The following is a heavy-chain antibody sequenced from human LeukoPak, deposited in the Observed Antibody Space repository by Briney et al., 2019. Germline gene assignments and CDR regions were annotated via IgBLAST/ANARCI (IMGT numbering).Heavy chain of an antibody. V-gene: IGHV3-23*01. CDR1: GFTFSIYG. D-gene: IGHD3-16*02. J-gene: IGHJ4*02. Sequence: GGSVSLFRAASGFTFSIYGMGCASLAGGDGRGWLSVLSGSGGSTYYADSVKARYTISRPHSKYTLYLQMNSLRAEHTAVYYCAKVGRSTFGGVIVIPPPRTLRNYFDYWGQGTLVTVSS. CDR3: AKVGRSTFGGVIVIPPPRTLRNYFDY. CDR2: LSGSGGST.